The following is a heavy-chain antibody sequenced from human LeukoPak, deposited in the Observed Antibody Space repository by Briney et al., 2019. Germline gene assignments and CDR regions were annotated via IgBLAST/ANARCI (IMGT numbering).Heavy chain of an antibody. CDR2: ISAYNGNT. Sequence: GASVKVSSTPSGYTFTSYGISWVRQAPGQGLEWMGWISAYNGNTNYAQKIQGRVTMNTDTSTSTAYMELRSLRSDDTAVYYCARGLARYGITGTLCLDYWGQGTLVTVSS. CDR1: GYTFTSYG. CDR3: ARGLARYGITGTLCLDY. J-gene: IGHJ4*02. V-gene: IGHV1-18*01. D-gene: IGHD1-7*01.